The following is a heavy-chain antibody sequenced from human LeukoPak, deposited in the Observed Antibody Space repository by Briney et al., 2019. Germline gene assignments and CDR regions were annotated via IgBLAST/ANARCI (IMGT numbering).Heavy chain of an antibody. V-gene: IGHV3-23*01. J-gene: IGHJ4*02. CDR3: AKDGAWLRFDD. CDR1: GFPFSSHG. Sequence: GGSLRLSCAGSGFPFSSHGMNWVRQAPGKGLEWVSGISPGGGPTYYADSVKGRFTISRDDPKSTLDLQMENLRVEDTAVYYCAKDGAWLRFDDWGQGILVTVSS. CDR2: ISPGGGPT. D-gene: IGHD5-12*01.